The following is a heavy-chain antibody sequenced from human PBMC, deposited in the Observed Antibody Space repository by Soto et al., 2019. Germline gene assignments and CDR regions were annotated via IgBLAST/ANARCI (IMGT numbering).Heavy chain of an antibody. CDR2: TYYSGYT. J-gene: IGHJ4*02. CDR1: GDSFSSADYK. CDR3: ARSGDYLAFDY. Sequence: QVQLQESGPGLVKPSQTLSLTCTVSGDSFSSADYKWSWIRQPPGKGLEWIGYTYYSGYTYNNPSLKSRVTMSVDTSKNQFSLKLSSVTAADTAVYYCARSGDYLAFDYWGQGTMVTVS. D-gene: IGHD4-17*01. V-gene: IGHV4-30-4*01.